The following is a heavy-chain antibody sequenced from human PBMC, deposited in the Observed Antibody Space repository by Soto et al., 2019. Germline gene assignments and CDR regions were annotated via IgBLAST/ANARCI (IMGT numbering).Heavy chain of an antibody. CDR2: INHSGST. J-gene: IGHJ6*02. V-gene: IGHV4-34*01. CDR3: LRVTGRYYYVMYV. Sequence: PSETLSLTCAVYGGSFSGYYWTWIRQPPGTGLEWIGEINHSGSTNYNPSLKSRVTISVDTSKNQFSLKLSSVTAADTAVYYCLRVTGRYYYVMYVRAQRTAVTGS. CDR1: GGSFSGYY.